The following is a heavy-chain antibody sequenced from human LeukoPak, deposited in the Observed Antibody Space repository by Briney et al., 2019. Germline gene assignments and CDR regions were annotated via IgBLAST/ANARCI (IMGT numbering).Heavy chain of an antibody. D-gene: IGHD3-10*01. CDR1: GGSISSYY. V-gene: IGHV4-59*01. J-gene: IGHJ4*02. CDR3: ARVRYYGSGSYYSPYFDY. CDR2: IYYSGST. Sequence: PSETLSLTCTVSGGSISSYYWSWIRQPPGKGLEWIGYIYYSGSTNYNPSLKSRVTISVDTSKNQFSLKLSSVTAADTAVYYCARVRYYGSGSYYSPYFDYWGQGTLVTVSS.